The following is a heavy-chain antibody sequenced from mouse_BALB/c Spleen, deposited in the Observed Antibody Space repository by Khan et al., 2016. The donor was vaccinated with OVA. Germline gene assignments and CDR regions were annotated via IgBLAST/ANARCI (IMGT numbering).Heavy chain of an antibody. CDR3: ARVPYYGNYYAMDF. CDR1: GFSLTGYG. V-gene: IGHV2-6-7*01. CDR2: IWGDGIA. D-gene: IGHD2-10*01. J-gene: IGHJ4*01. Sequence: QVQLKESGPGLVAPSQSLSITCTVSGFSLTGYGVHWVRQPPGKGLEWLGMIWGDGIADYNSTLKSRLTISKDISKSQVFVKMNSLQTDDTAKACCARVPYYGNYYAMDFWGHGTSVTVSS.